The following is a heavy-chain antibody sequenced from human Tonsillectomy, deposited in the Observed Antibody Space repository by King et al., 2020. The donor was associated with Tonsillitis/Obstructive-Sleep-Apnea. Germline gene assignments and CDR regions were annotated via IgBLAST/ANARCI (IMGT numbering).Heavy chain of an antibody. CDR1: GFSLSTSGVG. Sequence: QVTLKESGPTLVKPTQTLTLTCTFSGFSLSTSGVGVGWIRQPPGKALEWLAFIYWDDDKRYNPSLKSRLTITKDTSKDQVVLTMTNMDPVDTATYYCAHSVLTWDYYYYMDVWGKGTTVTVSS. J-gene: IGHJ6*03. CDR3: AHSVLTWDYYYYMDV. V-gene: IGHV2-5*02. CDR2: IYWDDDK. D-gene: IGHD7-27*01.